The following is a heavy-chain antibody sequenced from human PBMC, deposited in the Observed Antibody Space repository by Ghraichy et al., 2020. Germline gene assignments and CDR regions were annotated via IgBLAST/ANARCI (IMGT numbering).Heavy chain of an antibody. V-gene: IGHV1-2*04. Sequence: ASVKVSCKASGYTFTGYYIHWVRQAPGQGLEWMGWINPSSGDTNYAQKFQGWVTMTRDTSLSTAYMELNRLRSDDTAVYYCARATKLPAVRDYYGLDVWGQGTTVTVSS. D-gene: IGHD2-2*01. CDR3: ARATKLPAVRDYYGLDV. J-gene: IGHJ6*02. CDR1: GYTFTGYY. CDR2: INPSSGDT.